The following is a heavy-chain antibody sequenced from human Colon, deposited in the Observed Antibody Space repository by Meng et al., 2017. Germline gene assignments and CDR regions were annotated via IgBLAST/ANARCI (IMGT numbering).Heavy chain of an antibody. Sequence: SVKVSCKASGYSITRNGMNWVRQAPGQGLEWIGWINTDTGNPTYAPGFRGRFVFSLDTSVNTAYLEISSLKSEDTGVYYCAREPQHFDYWGQGTLVTVSS. CDR3: AREPQHFDY. CDR1: GYSITRNG. J-gene: IGHJ4*02. CDR2: INTDTGNP. V-gene: IGHV7-4-1*02.